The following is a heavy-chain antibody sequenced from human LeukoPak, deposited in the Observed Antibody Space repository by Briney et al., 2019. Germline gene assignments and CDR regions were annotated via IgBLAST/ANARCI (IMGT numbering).Heavy chain of an antibody. CDR2: IYHSGST. Sequence: SGTLSLTCAVSGGSISSSNWWSWVRQPPGKGLEWIGEIYHSGSTNYNPSLKSRVTISVDKSKNQFSLKLSSVTAADTAVYYCARGDYSGSYYSCAYFDYWGQGTLVTVSS. CDR3: ARGDYSGSYYSCAYFDY. CDR1: GGSISSSNW. V-gene: IGHV4-4*02. D-gene: IGHD3-10*01. J-gene: IGHJ4*02.